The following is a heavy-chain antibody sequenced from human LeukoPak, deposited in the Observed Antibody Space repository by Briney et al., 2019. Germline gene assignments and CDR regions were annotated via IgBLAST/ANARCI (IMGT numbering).Heavy chain of an antibody. J-gene: IGHJ4*02. CDR2: VSYSGST. CDR1: GASISSYY. CDR3: ARQGVATAIDY. Sequence: PSETLSLTCTVSGASISSYYWSWIRQPPGKGLESIGYVSYSGSTNYNPSLKSRVTMSVDTSKNLFALKLSSVTAADTAVYYCARQGVATAIDYWGQGTLVTVPS. V-gene: IGHV4-59*12. D-gene: IGHD2-21*02.